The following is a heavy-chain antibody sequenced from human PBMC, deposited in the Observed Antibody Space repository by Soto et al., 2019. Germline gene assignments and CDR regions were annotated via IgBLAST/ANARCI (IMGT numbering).Heavy chain of an antibody. V-gene: IGHV3-7*01. CDR2: IRRDGGEE. CDR3: ARVYYESRGPTKYRAIDF. Sequence: PCRSMRRSGAPGPFTFIYYSMSWVRQSPGKGREGVANIRRDGGEEDYVDSVKGRLTISRDNAKNSRYLQMNSLRAEDTAVYYCARVYYESRGPTKYRAIDFWSQRTRVTVSS. J-gene: IGHJ3*01. CDR1: PFTFIYYS. D-gene: IGHD3-22*01.